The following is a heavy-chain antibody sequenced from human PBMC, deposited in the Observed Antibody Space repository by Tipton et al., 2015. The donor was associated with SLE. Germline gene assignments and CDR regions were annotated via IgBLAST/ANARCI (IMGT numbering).Heavy chain of an antibody. J-gene: IGHJ1*01. Sequence: TLSLTCAVSGYSISSGYYWGWIRQPPGKGLEWIGSIYHSGSTYYNPSPKSRVTISVDTSKNQFSPKLSSVTAADTAVYYCARTGYSSSWLYFQHWGQGTLVTVSS. CDR1: GYSISSGYY. D-gene: IGHD6-13*01. CDR3: ARTGYSSSWLYFQH. V-gene: IGHV4-38-2*01. CDR2: IYHSGST.